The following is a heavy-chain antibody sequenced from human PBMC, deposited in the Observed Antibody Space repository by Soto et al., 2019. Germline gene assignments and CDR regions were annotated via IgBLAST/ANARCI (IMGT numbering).Heavy chain of an antibody. CDR1: GFTFSSHG. CDR3: VRDWWYSIQAPY. J-gene: IGHJ4*02. Sequence: QVQLVESEGCVVQPGRSLKIACAASGFTFSSHGMHWVRQAPGKGLEWVAVIWYDGSNKYYADSVKGRFTISRDDSKNMVYLQMNSLRAEDTAVYYCVRDWWYSIQAPYWGQGTQVTVSS. V-gene: IGHV3-33*01. D-gene: IGHD2-15*01. CDR2: IWYDGSNK.